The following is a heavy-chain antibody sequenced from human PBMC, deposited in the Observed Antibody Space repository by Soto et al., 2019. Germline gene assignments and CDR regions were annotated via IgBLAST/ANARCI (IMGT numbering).Heavy chain of an antibody. J-gene: IGHJ4*02. CDR1: AFTFSGSA. Sequence: EVQLVESGGGLVQPGESLKLSCVASAFTFSGSAMHWVRQASGKGLEWVGRIRSKANSYATTYGASVKGRFTISRDDSKNTAYLQMNSLKTEDTAVYYCTSSTVTPFDYWGQGTLVTVSS. V-gene: IGHV3-73*02. D-gene: IGHD4-17*01. CDR2: IRSKANSYAT. CDR3: TSSTVTPFDY.